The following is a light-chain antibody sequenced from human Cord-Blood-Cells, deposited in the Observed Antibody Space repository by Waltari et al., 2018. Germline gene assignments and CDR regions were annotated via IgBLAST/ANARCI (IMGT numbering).Light chain of an antibody. V-gene: IGLV3-19*01. CDR3: NSRDSSGNL. CDR2: GKN. CDR1: SLRSYY. J-gene: IGLJ2*01. Sequence: SSELTQDPAVSVALGQTVRITCQGDSLRSYYASWYQQNPGQAPVLVISGKNNRPSGIPDRFAGSSSGNTASLTITGAQAEDEADYYCNSRDSSGNLFGGGTKLTVL.